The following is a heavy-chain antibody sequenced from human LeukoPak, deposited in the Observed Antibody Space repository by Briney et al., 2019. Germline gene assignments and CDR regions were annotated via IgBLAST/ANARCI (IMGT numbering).Heavy chain of an antibody. V-gene: IGHV3-23*01. J-gene: IGHJ4*02. Sequence: RGSLRLSCAASGFSFSYHGMNWVRRVPGKGLEWLSGVSPPGGGTYYADSVKGRFTISRDDSRNTLSLQMNSLRAEDTAVFYCAKRDSSGSYYFDCWGQGTLVTVS. D-gene: IGHD3-22*01. CDR2: VSPPGGGT. CDR3: AKRDSSGSYYFDC. CDR1: GFSFSYHG.